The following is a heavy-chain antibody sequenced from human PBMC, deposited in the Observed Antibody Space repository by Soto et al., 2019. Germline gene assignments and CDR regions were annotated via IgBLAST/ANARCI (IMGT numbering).Heavy chain of an antibody. CDR3: ARGGLYDLDY. J-gene: IGHJ4*02. CDR1: GFSFSSHG. D-gene: IGHD3-16*01. V-gene: IGHV3-33*01. CDR2: LWSDGSDK. Sequence: QVQLVESGGDVVQPGMSLRLSCAASGFSFSSHGIHWVRQGTGKGLEWVAVLWSDGSDKYYADSVKGRFSISRDKSKNKLYLQMSNLRAEDTAKYYCARGGLYDLDYGGQGTLVTVSS.